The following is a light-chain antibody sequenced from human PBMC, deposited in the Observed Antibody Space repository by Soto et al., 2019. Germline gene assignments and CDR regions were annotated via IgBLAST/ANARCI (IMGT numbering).Light chain of an antibody. V-gene: IGKV1-12*01. Sequence: DIQITQSPSSVSASVGDRVTISCRASEDINSRLAWYQQKPGNAPKLLIYAAFILQSGVPSRFSGYGSGTEFTLSISSLQPEDFETDYCQQYNSFTWTFGQGTKVDIK. CDR1: EDINSR. J-gene: IGKJ1*01. CDR2: AAF. CDR3: QQYNSFTWT.